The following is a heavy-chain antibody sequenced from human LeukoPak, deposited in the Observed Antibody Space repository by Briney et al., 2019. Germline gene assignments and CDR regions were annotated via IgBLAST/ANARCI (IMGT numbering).Heavy chain of an antibody. D-gene: IGHD6-19*01. CDR3: ANAHTDGYSSGRPFDY. CDR1: GFTFSSYG. V-gene: IGHV3-30*02. Sequence: GGSLRLSCAASGFTFSSYGMHWVRQAPGKGLEWVAFIRYDGSNKYYADSVKGRFTISRDNSKNTLYLQMNSLRAENTAVYYCANAHTDGYSSGRPFDYWGQGTLVTVSS. J-gene: IGHJ4*02. CDR2: IRYDGSNK.